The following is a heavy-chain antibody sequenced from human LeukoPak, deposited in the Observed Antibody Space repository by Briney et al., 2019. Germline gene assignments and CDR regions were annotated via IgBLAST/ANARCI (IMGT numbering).Heavy chain of an antibody. CDR1: AGSTRGYY. V-gene: IGHV4-59*12. CDR2: IYYSGST. J-gene: IGHJ4*02. Sequence: SETLSLTCIVSAGSTRGYYWSWIRQPPGKGLEWIGYIYYSGSTYYNPSLKSRVTISVDTSKNQFSLKLSSATAADTAVYYCARRLRYFDWSVIDYWGQGTLVTVSS. CDR3: ARRLRYFDWSVIDY. D-gene: IGHD3-9*01.